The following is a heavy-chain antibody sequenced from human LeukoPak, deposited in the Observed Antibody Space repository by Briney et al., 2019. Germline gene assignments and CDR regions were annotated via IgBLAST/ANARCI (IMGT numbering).Heavy chain of an antibody. CDR1: GFTFSSFA. D-gene: IGHD6-13*01. V-gene: IGHV3-23*01. CDR3: ARGRLAAAAAL. Sequence: PGGSLRLSCAASGFTFSSFAMSWVRQAPGQGLEWVSAISDNSGNTYYADSVKGRFTISRDNSENTLYLQMNSLRAEDTAVYYCARGRLAAAAALWGQGTLVTVSS. J-gene: IGHJ4*02. CDR2: ISDNSGNT.